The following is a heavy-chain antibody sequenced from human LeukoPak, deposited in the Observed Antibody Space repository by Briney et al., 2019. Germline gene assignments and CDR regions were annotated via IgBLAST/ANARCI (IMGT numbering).Heavy chain of an antibody. J-gene: IGHJ5*02. CDR1: GFTFGNTW. V-gene: IGHV3-7*01. CDR3: GRWGVNAGLDR. Sequence: LSGGSLRLSCAASGFTFGNTWMGWVRQAPGKGLEWVANISPDGSDKYYVDSVRGRFTISKDNAQNSVNLQMNSLRAEDSAVYYCGRWGVNAGLDRWGQGTLVSVAS. D-gene: IGHD3-10*01. CDR2: ISPDGSDK.